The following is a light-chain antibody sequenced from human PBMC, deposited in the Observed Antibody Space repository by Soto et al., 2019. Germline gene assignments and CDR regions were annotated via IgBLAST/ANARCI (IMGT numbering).Light chain of an antibody. CDR1: RSVSSY. J-gene: IGKJ5*01. V-gene: IGKV3-20*01. CDR3: QQYDRSEII. Sequence: IVLTQSPATLSLSPGERATLSCRASRSVSSYLAWYQQKPGQAPRLLIYDTSSRASGIPDRFSGSGSGTDFTLTISRLQTEDFAVFYCQQYDRSEIIFGQGTRLEIK. CDR2: DTS.